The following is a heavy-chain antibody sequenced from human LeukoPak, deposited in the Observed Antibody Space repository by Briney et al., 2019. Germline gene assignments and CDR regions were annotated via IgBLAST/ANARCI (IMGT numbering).Heavy chain of an antibody. D-gene: IGHD2/OR15-2a*01. CDR1: GFTFSSYG. J-gene: IGHJ4*02. CDR3: ADSITPMGY. CDR2: ISYDGSNK. V-gene: IGHV3-30*03. Sequence: GSLRLSCAASGFTFSSYGMHWVRQAPGKGLEWVAVISYDGSNKYYADSVKGRFTISRDNSKNTLYLQMNSLRAEDTAVYYCADSITPMGYWGQGTLVTVSS.